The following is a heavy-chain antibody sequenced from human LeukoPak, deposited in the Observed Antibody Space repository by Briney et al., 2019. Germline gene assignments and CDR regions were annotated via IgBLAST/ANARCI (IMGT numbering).Heavy chain of an antibody. CDR3: ARGRATSLAY. V-gene: IGHV1-46*03. Sequence: EASVKVSCKASGHTFTSYYMHWVRQAPGQGLEWMGIINPSGGSTSYAQKVQGRVTMTTDTSTSTAYMELRSLRSDDTAVYYCARGRATSLAYWGQGTLVTVSS. CDR2: INPSGGST. J-gene: IGHJ4*02. D-gene: IGHD1-26*01. CDR1: GHTFTSYY.